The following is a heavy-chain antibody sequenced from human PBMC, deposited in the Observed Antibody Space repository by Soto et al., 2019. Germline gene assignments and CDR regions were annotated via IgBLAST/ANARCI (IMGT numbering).Heavy chain of an antibody. CDR3: ARWEVVVHYFDY. CDR2: IYYSGST. J-gene: IGHJ4*02. V-gene: IGHV4-30-4*01. Sequence: PSETLSLTCTVSGGSISSGDYYWSWIRQPPGKGLEWIGYIYYSGSTYYNPSLKSRVTISVDTSKNQFSLKLSSVTAADTAVYYCARWEVVVHYFDYWGQGTLVTVSS. D-gene: IGHD3-22*01. CDR1: GGSISSGDYY.